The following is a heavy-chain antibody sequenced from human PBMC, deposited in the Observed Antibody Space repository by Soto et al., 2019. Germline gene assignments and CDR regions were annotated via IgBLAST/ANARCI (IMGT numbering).Heavy chain of an antibody. J-gene: IGHJ6*02. CDR2: INPSGGST. CDR3: AREKIAVAEYYYYGMDV. V-gene: IGHV1-46*01. CDR1: GYTFTSYY. Sequence: ASVKVSCKASGYTFTSYYIHWVRQAPGQGLEWMGIINPSGGSTSYAQKFQGRVTMTRDTSTSTVYMELSSLRSEDTAVYYCAREKIAVAEYYYYGMDVWGQGTTVTVSS. D-gene: IGHD6-19*01.